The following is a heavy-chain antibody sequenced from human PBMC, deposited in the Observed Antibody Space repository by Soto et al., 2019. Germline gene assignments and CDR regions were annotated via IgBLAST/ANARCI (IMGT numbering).Heavy chain of an antibody. CDR2: IYYSGST. D-gene: IGHD6-13*01. CDR1: GGSISSYY. J-gene: IGHJ4*02. Sequence: SETLSLTCTVSGGSISSYYWSWIRQPPGKGLEWIGYIYYSGSTNYNPSLKSRVTISVDTSKNQFSLKLSSVTAADTAVYYCARATQLVQDYWGQGTLVTVAP. CDR3: ARATQLVQDY. V-gene: IGHV4-59*01.